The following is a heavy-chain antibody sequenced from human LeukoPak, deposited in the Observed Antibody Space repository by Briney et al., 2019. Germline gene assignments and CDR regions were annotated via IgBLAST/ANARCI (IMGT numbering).Heavy chain of an antibody. CDR1: GGSFSGYY. CDR3: ARPAGEYYFDY. V-gene: IGHV4-34*01. Sequence: SETLSLTCAVYGGSFSGYYWSWIRQPPGKGLEWIGSIYYSGSTYYNPSLKSRVTISVDTSKNQFSLKLSSVTAADTAVYYCARPAGEYYFDYWGQGTLVTVSS. D-gene: IGHD3-16*01. CDR2: IYYSGST. J-gene: IGHJ4*02.